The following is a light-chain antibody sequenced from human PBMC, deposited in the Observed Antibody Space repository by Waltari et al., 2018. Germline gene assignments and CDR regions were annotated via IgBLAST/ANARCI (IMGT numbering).Light chain of an antibody. CDR1: SPNIGSNY. Sequence: QSLLTQPPSASGTPGQSVTIRCSGGSPNIGSNYVFWYQQLPGMAPKLVIHSNNKRPSGVPDRFSGSKSGTSASLAISGLRSEDEADYYCASWDDSLSGPVFGGGTKLTVL. V-gene: IGLV1-47*02. J-gene: IGLJ3*02. CDR3: ASWDDSLSGPV. CDR2: SNN.